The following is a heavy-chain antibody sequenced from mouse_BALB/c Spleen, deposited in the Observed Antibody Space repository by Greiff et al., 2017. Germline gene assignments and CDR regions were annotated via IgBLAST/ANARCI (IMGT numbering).Heavy chain of an antibody. CDR1: GFTFSDYY. V-gene: IGHV5-4*02. J-gene: IGHJ3*01. CDR3: ARDDYGFAY. D-gene: IGHD2-4*01. CDR2: ISVGGSYT. Sequence: EVKLMESGGGLVKPGGSLKLSCAASGFTFSDYYMYWVRQTPEKRLEWVATISVGGSYTYYPDSVKGRFTISRDNAKNNLYLQMSSLKSEDTAMYYCARDDYGFAYWGQGTLVTVSA.